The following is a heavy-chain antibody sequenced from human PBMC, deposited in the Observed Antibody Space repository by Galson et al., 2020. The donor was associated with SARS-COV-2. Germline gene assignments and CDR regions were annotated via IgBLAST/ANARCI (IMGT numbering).Heavy chain of an antibody. D-gene: IGHD6-19*01. CDR1: AFTFSDYA. V-gene: IGHV3-23*01. CDR3: AKDMGSAWYSPDH. Sequence: GESLKISCVASAFTFSDYAMTWVRQGPGKGLEWVSSIGASGAYTYYTDSVKGRFTISRDNFKDTLYLQMNSLRVEDTAMYYCAKDMGSAWYSPDHWGLGTLVNVSS. J-gene: IGHJ4*02. CDR2: IGASGAYT.